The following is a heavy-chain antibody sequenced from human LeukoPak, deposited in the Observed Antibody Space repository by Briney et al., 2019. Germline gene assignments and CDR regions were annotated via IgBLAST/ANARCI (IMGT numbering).Heavy chain of an antibody. Sequence: PGESLRLSCAASGFLVSDNYMHWLRQAPGKGLEWVSVLYTGGSTYYADSGKGRFTIPRDNSKNTLYLQMNSLRVEDTAVYYCARDHWNYHAFDYWGQGTLVTVSS. CDR2: LYTGGST. CDR3: ARDHWNYHAFDY. D-gene: IGHD1-7*01. CDR1: GFLVSDNY. J-gene: IGHJ4*02. V-gene: IGHV3-53*01.